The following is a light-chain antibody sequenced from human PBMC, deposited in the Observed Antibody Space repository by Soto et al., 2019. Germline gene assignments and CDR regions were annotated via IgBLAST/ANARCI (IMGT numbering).Light chain of an antibody. Sequence: DIQMTQSPSILSASVGDRVTITCRASQTISNWLAWYQQKPGKAPKLLIYDASSLESGVPSRFSGSGSGTEFTLTISSLQPDDFATYYCQQYNSYWRTFGQGTKVDIK. CDR3: QQYNSYWRT. CDR2: DAS. CDR1: QTISNW. J-gene: IGKJ1*01. V-gene: IGKV1-5*01.